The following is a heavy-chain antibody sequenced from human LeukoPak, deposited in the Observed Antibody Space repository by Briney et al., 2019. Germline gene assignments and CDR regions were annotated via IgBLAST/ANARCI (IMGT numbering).Heavy chain of an antibody. D-gene: IGHD5-24*01. Sequence: SETLSLTCTVSGDSTSSYYWSWIRRPPGKGLEWIGYIYHNGNSNYNPSLRSRVTISVDTSKNQFSLMLASVTDADTAVYYCARGRLDESNYRPFDYWGQGILVTVSS. CDR3: ARGRLDESNYRPFDY. CDR2: IYHNGNS. CDR1: GDSTSSYY. V-gene: IGHV4-59*01. J-gene: IGHJ4*02.